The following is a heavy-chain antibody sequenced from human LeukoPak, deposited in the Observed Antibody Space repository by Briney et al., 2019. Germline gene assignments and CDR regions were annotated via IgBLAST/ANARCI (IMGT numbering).Heavy chain of an antibody. D-gene: IGHD2-15*01. V-gene: IGHV1-3*01. CDR2: INPGNGDT. Sequence: GSVKVSCKGSGYTFTNYAVHWVRQAPGQRLEWLGLINPGNGDTKYSQNFQGRVTVTSDTSAATAYVELNSLTSEDTAVYYCARERWHCRVNCYSVYYYALDIWGQGTTVTVSS. J-gene: IGHJ6*02. CDR1: GYTFTNYA. CDR3: ARERWHCRVNCYSVYYYALDI.